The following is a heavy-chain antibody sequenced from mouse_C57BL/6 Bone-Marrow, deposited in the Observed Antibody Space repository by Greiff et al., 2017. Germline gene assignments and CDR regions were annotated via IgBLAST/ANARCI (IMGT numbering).Heavy chain of an antibody. J-gene: IGHJ3*01. CDR1: GFTFSSYG. V-gene: IGHV5-6*01. Sequence: EVKLVESGGDLVKPGGSLKLSCAASGFTFSSYGMSWVRQTPDNRLEWVATISSGGSYTYYPDSVKGRFTISRDNAKNTLYLQMSSLKSEDTAMYYCARDGNPFAYWGQGTLVTVSA. CDR2: ISSGGSYT. CDR3: ARDGNPFAY. D-gene: IGHD2-1*01.